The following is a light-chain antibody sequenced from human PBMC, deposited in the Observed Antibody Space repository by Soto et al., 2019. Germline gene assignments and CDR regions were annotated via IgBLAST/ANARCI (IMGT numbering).Light chain of an antibody. CDR2: GAS. V-gene: IGKV3D-20*02. Sequence: EIVLTQSPGTLSLSPGERATLSFSSSQSVSSSYLAWYQQKPGLAPRLLIYGASTRATGIPARFSGSGSGTDFTLTISSLEPEDFAVYYCQQRSNWPPTFGQGTRLEI. J-gene: IGKJ5*01. CDR1: QSVSSSY. CDR3: QQRSNWPPT.